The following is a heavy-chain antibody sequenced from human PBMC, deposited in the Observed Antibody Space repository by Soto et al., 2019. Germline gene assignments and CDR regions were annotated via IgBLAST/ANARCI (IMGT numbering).Heavy chain of an antibody. CDR3: AKEPRRYSYGYVYFDY. CDR1: GFTFRRYA. V-gene: IGHV3-23*01. CDR2: ISGSGGST. J-gene: IGHJ4*02. D-gene: IGHD5-18*01. Sequence: GSLRLSCAASGFTFRRYAMSWVRQAPGKGLEWVSAISGSGGSTYYADSVKGRFTISRDNSKNTLYLQMNSLRAEDTAVYYCAKEPRRYSYGYVYFDYWGQGTLVTVSS.